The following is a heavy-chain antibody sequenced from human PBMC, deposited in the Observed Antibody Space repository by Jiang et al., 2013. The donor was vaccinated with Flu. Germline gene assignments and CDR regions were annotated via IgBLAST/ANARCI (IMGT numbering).Heavy chain of an antibody. Sequence: VQLVESGGGLVQPGGSLRLSCAASGFTFSSYWMHWVRQAPGKGLVWVSRINSDGSSTSYADSVKGRFTISRDNAKNTLYLQMNSLRAKDTAVYYCARGGHTIFGGNYYYYGMDVWGQGTTVTVSS. CDR2: INSDGSST. J-gene: IGHJ6*02. V-gene: IGHV3-74*01. CDR3: ARGGHTIFGGNYYYYGMDV. D-gene: IGHD3-3*01. CDR1: GFTFSSYW.